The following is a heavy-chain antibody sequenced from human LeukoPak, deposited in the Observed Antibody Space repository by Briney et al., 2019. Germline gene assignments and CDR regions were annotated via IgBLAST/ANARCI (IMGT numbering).Heavy chain of an antibody. Sequence: GRSLRLSCAGSGFTFSTYAMHWVRQAPGKGLEWVALIWYDGSNTYYADSVKGRFTISRDNSKNTLYLQMNSLRADDTAVYYCARGMTSFDYWGQGTLVTVSS. CDR3: ARGMTSFDY. D-gene: IGHD2-2*01. CDR1: GFTFSTYA. CDR2: IWYDGSNT. J-gene: IGHJ4*02. V-gene: IGHV3-33*08.